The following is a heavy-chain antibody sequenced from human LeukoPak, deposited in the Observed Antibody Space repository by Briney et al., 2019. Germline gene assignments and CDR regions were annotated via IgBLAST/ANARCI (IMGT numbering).Heavy chain of an antibody. CDR3: ARDVFDDSRNYREYFDY. CDR2: IHSDGST. D-gene: IGHD3-22*01. V-gene: IGHV3-53*01. J-gene: IGHJ4*02. Sequence: GGSLRLSCAASGFTVSSKYMSWVRQAPGKGLEWVSVIHSDGSTYYADSVKGRFTISRDNSKNTLYLQMNSLRAEDTAIYYCARDVFDDSRNYREYFDYWGQGTLVTVSS. CDR1: GFTVSSKY.